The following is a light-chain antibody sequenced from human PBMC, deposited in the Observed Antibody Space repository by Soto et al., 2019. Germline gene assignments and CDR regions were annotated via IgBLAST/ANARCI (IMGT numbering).Light chain of an antibody. Sequence: EIVMTQSPATLYVSPGERATFSCRASQSVSGSLAWYQQKPGQAPRLLIFGASTRATGVPDRFSGSGSGTEYTLTISNLQSEDFALYYCQQYNNWTSFGGGTKVEIK. CDR1: QSVSGS. J-gene: IGKJ4*01. CDR3: QQYNNWTS. V-gene: IGKV3-15*01. CDR2: GAS.